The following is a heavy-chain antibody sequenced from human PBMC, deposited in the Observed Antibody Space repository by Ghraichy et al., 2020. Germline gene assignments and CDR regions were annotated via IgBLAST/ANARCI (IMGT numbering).Heavy chain of an antibody. CDR2: IYYSGST. CDR3: ARVGGSYFDY. D-gene: IGHD1-26*01. Sequence: SETLSLTCTVSGGSISSGGYYWSWIRQHPGKGLEWIGYIYYSGSTYYNPSLKSRVTISVDTSKNQFSLKLSSVTAADTAVYYCARVGGSYFDYWGQGTLVTVSS. J-gene: IGHJ4*02. V-gene: IGHV4-31*03. CDR1: GGSISSGGYY.